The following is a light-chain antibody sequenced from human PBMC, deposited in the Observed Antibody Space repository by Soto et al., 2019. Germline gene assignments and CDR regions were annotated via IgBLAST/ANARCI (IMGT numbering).Light chain of an antibody. CDR3: QQYNSWPVT. J-gene: IGKJ5*01. Sequence: IQMTQSPPSLSASVGDRGTITCRASHGITNSLAWYQQKPEKAPKSLIYAASSLQSGVPSRFSGSGSGADFTLTISSLQPEDFATYYCQQYNSWPVTFGQGTRLEIK. CDR2: AAS. CDR1: HGITNS. V-gene: IGKV1D-16*01.